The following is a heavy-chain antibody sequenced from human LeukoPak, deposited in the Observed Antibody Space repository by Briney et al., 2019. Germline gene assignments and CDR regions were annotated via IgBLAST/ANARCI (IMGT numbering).Heavy chain of an antibody. Sequence: GASVKVSCKASGYTFTSYGISWVRQAPGQGLEWMGWISAYNGNTNYAQKLQGRVTMTTDTSTSTAYMELRSLRSDDTAVYYCARPSSFAHYYDSSGYWDLDYWGQGTLVTVSS. D-gene: IGHD3-22*01. CDR3: ARPSSFAHYYDSSGYWDLDY. CDR2: ISAYNGNT. CDR1: GYTFTSYG. V-gene: IGHV1-18*01. J-gene: IGHJ4*02.